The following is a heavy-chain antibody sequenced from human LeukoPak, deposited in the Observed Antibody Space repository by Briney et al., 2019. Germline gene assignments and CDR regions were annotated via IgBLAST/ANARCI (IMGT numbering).Heavy chain of an antibody. V-gene: IGHV3-30*18. CDR2: ISYDGSNE. CDR3: AKDSRWDLTHLFDD. CDR1: GFTFSSYG. J-gene: IGHJ4*02. D-gene: IGHD1-26*01. Sequence: GGSLRLSCAASGFTFSSYGMHWVRQAPGKGLEWVATISYDGSNEYYRDSVKGRFTISRDTSKNTLYLQMNSLRAEDTAVYYCAKDSRWDLTHLFDDWGQGTLVTVSS.